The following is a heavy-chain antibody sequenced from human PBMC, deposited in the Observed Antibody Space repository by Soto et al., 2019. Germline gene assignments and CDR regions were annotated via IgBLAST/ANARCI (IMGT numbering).Heavy chain of an antibody. Sequence: PXRSLTLSFVASGSPLSSYARSWVRQTPGKGLEWVSGISGSGGRTYYADSVKGRFTISRDNSNNTLSLQMHILRVEDTAVYFCAKGGYYSLFDIWGQGTMVTVSS. D-gene: IGHD3-16*01. CDR3: AKGGYYSLFDI. CDR1: GSPLSSYA. CDR2: ISGSGGRT. V-gene: IGHV3-23*01. J-gene: IGHJ3*02.